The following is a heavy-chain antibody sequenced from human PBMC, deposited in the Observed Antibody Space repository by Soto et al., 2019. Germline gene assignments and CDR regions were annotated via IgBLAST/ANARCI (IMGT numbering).Heavy chain of an antibody. CDR2: ISYDGSNK. V-gene: IGHV3-30*18. D-gene: IGHD6-13*01. J-gene: IGHJ4*02. CDR1: GFTFRSCG. Sequence: QVQLVESGGGVVQPGGSLRLSCAASGFTFRSCGMHWVRQAPGKGLEWVAVISYDGSNKYYADSVEGRFTISRDNSKNTLYLQMTSLRAEDTAVYYFVNDYSSSWYYFHYWGQGTLVTVSS. CDR3: VNDYSSSWYYFHY.